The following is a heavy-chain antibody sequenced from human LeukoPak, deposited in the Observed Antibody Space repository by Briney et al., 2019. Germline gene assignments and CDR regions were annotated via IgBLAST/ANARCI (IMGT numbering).Heavy chain of an antibody. CDR2: IYYSGST. CDR3: ARTIVVVPAAILGFPFWWFDP. CDR1: GGSISSGDYY. V-gene: IGHV4-30-4*08. Sequence: SETLSLTCTVSGGSISSGDYYWSWIRQPPGKGLEWIGYIYYSGSTYYNPSLKSRVTISVDTSKNQFSLKLSSVTAADTVVYYCARTIVVVPAAILGFPFWWFDPWGQGTLVTVSS. J-gene: IGHJ5*02. D-gene: IGHD2-2*02.